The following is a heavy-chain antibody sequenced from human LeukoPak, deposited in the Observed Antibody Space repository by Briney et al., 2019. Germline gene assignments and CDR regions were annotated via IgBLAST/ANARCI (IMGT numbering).Heavy chain of an antibody. Sequence: KPSETLSLTCTVSGGSISSYSWSWIRQPPGKGLEWIGYIYQSGTTYYNPSLKSRITILIDTSKNQFSLKLSSVTAADTAVYYCARVPSAYCGGDCYVQYFDYWGQGFLVTVSS. D-gene: IGHD2-21*02. CDR2: IYQSGTT. J-gene: IGHJ4*02. CDR1: GGSISSYS. CDR3: ARVPSAYCGGDCYVQYFDY. V-gene: IGHV4-59*12.